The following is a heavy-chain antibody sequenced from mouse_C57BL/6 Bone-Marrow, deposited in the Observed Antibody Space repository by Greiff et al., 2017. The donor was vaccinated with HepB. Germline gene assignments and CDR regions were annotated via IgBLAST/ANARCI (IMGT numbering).Heavy chain of an antibody. CDR1: GYTFTGYW. CDR2: ILPGSGST. V-gene: IGHV1-9*01. CDR3: ARSATTVWGY. J-gene: IGHJ2*01. D-gene: IGHD1-1*01. Sequence: VQLQQSGAELMKPGASVKLSCKATGYTFTGYWIEWVKQRPGHGLEWIGEILPGSGSTNYNEKFKGKATFTADTSSYTAYMQLSSLTTEDSDIYYCARSATTVWGYWGQGTTLTVSS.